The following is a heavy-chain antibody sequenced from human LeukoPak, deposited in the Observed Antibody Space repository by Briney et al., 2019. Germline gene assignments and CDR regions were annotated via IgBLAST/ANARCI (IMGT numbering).Heavy chain of an antibody. CDR1: GFTFSSYC. J-gene: IGHJ4*02. D-gene: IGHD6-13*01. Sequence: GGSVKLSCAVSGFTFSSYCIHWVRQAPGKGLEWVAVISYGGSNKSYAEYVKGRFTISRDNSKNTLYLQMNSLREEDTAVYYCAKEKDRYSSSWSHFDYWGQGSLVTVSS. CDR2: ISYGGSNK. V-gene: IGHV3-30*18. CDR3: AKEKDRYSSSWSHFDY.